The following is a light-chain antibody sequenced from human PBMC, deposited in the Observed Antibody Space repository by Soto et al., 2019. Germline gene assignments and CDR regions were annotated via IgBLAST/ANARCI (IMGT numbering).Light chain of an antibody. CDR3: CSYAGSSTFYV. CDR2: EVS. Sequence: QSLLTPPASVSGSPGPSITISCTGTSSDIGSYNLVSWYQQHPGKAPKLMIYEVSKRPSGVSNRFSGSKSGNTASLTISGLQAEDEADYYCCSYAGSSTFYVFGTGTKVTVL. CDR1: SSDIGSYNL. J-gene: IGLJ1*01. V-gene: IGLV2-23*02.